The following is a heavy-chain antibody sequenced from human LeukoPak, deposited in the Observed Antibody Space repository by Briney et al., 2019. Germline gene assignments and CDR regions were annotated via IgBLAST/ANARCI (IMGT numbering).Heavy chain of an antibody. CDR1: GFTFSDHY. Sequence: GGSLRLSCAASGFTFSDHYMSWIRQAPGKGLEWVASIREDGSEKTSVDSVKGRFTISRDNAKNSLYLQMDSLRAEDTAVYYCARGPTNGQAFDYWGQGTLVSVSS. V-gene: IGHV3-7*01. J-gene: IGHJ4*02. CDR2: IREDGSEK. D-gene: IGHD2-8*01. CDR3: ARGPTNGQAFDY.